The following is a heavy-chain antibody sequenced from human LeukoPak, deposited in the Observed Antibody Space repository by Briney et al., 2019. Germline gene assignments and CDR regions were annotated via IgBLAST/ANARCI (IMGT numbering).Heavy chain of an antibody. CDR1: GFTFSDYY. J-gene: IGHJ4*02. Sequence: GGSLRLSCAASGFTFSDYYMSWIRQAPGKGLEWVSYISSSGNTIYYADSVKGRFTFSRDNAMNSLFLQMNSLRAEDTAVYYCARDVHGGAFDYWGQGTLVTVSS. D-gene: IGHD4-23*01. CDR2: ISSSGNTI. CDR3: ARDVHGGAFDY. V-gene: IGHV3-11*04.